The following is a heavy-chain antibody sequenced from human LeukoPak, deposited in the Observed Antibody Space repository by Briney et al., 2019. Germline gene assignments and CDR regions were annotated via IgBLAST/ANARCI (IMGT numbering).Heavy chain of an antibody. CDR2: IYYSGST. CDR3: ARQDTIFGVVISVFFDY. Sequence: PSETLSLTCTVSGDSISSSSYYWGWIRQPPGKGLEWIESIYYSGSTYYNPSLKSRLTISVDTSKNQFSLKLSSVTAADTAVYYCARQDTIFGVVISVFFDYWGQGTLVTVSS. D-gene: IGHD3-3*01. V-gene: IGHV4-39*01. CDR1: GDSISSSSYY. J-gene: IGHJ4*02.